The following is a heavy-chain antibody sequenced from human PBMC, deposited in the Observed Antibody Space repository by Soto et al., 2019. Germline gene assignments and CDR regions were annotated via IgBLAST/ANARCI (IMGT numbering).Heavy chain of an antibody. CDR3: ARLGGYYQSLDT. Sequence: SETLSLTCAVYGGSIDNYYWGWIRQPPGKGLQWIGYIYYRGTTTYSPSLKSRVTISVDRSKNQFSLNLSSVTAADTAVYYCARLGGYYQSLDTWGQGTLVTVSS. CDR1: GGSIDNYY. V-gene: IGHV4-59*08. J-gene: IGHJ5*02. CDR2: IYYRGTT. D-gene: IGHD3-22*01.